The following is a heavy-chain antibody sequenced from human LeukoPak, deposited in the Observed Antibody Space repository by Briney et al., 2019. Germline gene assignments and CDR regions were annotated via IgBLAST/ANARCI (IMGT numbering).Heavy chain of an antibody. CDR1: GGSISTYY. CDR2: FYYSGST. J-gene: IGHJ4*02. CDR3: ARRSGLTGTFDY. Sequence: SETLSLTCTVSGGSISTYYWSWIRQPPGKGLEWIGYFYYSGSTNYNPSLKSRVTMSVDTSKNQFSLKLSSVTAADTAVYCCARRSGLTGTFDYWGQGTLVTVSS. D-gene: IGHD7-27*01. V-gene: IGHV4-59*08.